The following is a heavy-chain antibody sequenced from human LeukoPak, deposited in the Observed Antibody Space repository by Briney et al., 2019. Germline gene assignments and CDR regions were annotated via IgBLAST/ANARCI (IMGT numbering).Heavy chain of an antibody. Sequence: PSETLSLTCTVSGGSISGSSYYWGWIRQPPGKGLEWIGSIYYSGSTYYNPSLKSRVTISVDTSKNQFSLKLSSVTAADTAVYYCARSVDTAMAFDYWGQGTLVTVSS. CDR2: IYYSGST. D-gene: IGHD5-18*01. J-gene: IGHJ4*02. V-gene: IGHV4-39*01. CDR1: GGSISGSSYY. CDR3: ARSVDTAMAFDY.